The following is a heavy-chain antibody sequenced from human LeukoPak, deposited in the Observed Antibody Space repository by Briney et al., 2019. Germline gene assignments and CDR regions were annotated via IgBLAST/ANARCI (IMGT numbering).Heavy chain of an antibody. Sequence: GTLRLSCAASGFTFSSYGMHWVRQAPGKGLEWIGSIYYSGSTYYNPSLKSRVTISVDTSKNQFSLKLSSVTAADTAVYYCARRRGSGSTQVFDYWGQGTLVTVSS. J-gene: IGHJ4*02. CDR2: IYYSGST. CDR1: GFTFSSYG. CDR3: ARRRGSGSTQVFDY. D-gene: IGHD6-19*01. V-gene: IGHV4-39*01.